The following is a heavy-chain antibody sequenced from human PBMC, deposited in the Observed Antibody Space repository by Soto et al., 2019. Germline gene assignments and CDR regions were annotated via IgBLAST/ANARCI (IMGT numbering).Heavy chain of an antibody. CDR1: GFTFSNAW. D-gene: IGHD2-15*01. Sequence: GGSLRLSCAASGFTFSNAWMNWVRQAPGKGLEWVGRIKSKTDGGTTDYAAPVKGRFTISRDDSKNTLYLQMNSLKTEDTAVYYCTTDLGRYCSGGSCYAGEGYWGQGTLVTVSS. J-gene: IGHJ4*02. V-gene: IGHV3-15*07. CDR3: TTDLGRYCSGGSCYAGEGY. CDR2: IKSKTDGGTT.